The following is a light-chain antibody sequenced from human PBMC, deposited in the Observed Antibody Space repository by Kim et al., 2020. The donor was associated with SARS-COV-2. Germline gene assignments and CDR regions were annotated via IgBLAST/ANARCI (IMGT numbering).Light chain of an antibody. CDR2: DAT. CDR1: QRISSW. CDR3: QQYYGYWT. V-gene: IGKV1-5*01. J-gene: IGKJ1*01. Sequence: DIQMTQSPSTLSASIGDSVTITCRASQRISSWLAWYQQKPGKAPKLLIYDATTLESGVPSRFSGSGSGTEFTLTISSLQPDDFATYYCQQYYGYWTFGQGTKVDIK.